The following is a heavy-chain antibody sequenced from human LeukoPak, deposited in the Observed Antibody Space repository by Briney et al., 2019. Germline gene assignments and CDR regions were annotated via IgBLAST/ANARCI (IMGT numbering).Heavy chain of an antibody. V-gene: IGHV4-34*01. D-gene: IGHD1-26*01. Sequence: PSETLSLTCAVYGGSFSGYYWSWIRQPPGKGLEWIGEINHSGSTNYNPSFKSRVTISVDTSKNQFSLKLSSVTAADTAVYYCAREEALGSGSFDYWGQGTLVTVSS. CDR1: GGSFSGYY. J-gene: IGHJ4*02. CDR2: INHSGST. CDR3: AREEALGSGSFDY.